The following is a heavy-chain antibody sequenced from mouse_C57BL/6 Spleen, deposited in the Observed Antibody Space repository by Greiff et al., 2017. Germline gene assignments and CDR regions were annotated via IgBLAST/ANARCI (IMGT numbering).Heavy chain of an antibody. D-gene: IGHD3-2*02. CDR1: GFTFSSYT. CDR3: ARDSSGWGYAMDY. V-gene: IGHV5-9*01. Sequence: EVMLVESGGGLVKPGGSLKLSCAASGFTFSSYTMSWVRQTPEKRLEWVATISGGGGNTYYPDSVKGRFTISRDNAKNTLYLQMRSLRSEDTALYYCARDSSGWGYAMDYWGQGTSVTVSS. J-gene: IGHJ4*01. CDR2: ISGGGGNT.